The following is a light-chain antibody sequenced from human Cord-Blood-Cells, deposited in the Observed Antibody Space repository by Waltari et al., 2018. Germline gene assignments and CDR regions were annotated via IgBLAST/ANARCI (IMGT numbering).Light chain of an antibody. V-gene: IGLV2-14*03. J-gene: IGLJ3*02. Sequence: QSALTQPASVSGSPGQSITISCTGTSSDVGGYNYVSWYQQHPRKAPKLMIYDVSNRPTWVSNRFYGSKSGNTASLTISGLQAEDEADYYCSSYTSSSTRVFGGGTKLTVL. CDR2: DVS. CDR3: SSYTSSSTRV. CDR1: SSDVGGYNY.